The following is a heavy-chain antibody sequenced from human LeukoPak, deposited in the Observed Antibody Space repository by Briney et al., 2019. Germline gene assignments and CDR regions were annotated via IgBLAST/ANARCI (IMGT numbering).Heavy chain of an antibody. CDR2: IIPIFGTA. CDR1: GGTFSSYA. Sequence: GASVKVSCKASGGTFSSYAISWVRQAPGQGLEWMGGIIPIFGTANYAQKFQGRVTITTDESTSTAYMGLSSLRSEDTAVYYCASRGSVVPAASGAFDIWGQGTMVTVSS. V-gene: IGHV1-69*05. J-gene: IGHJ3*02. D-gene: IGHD2-2*01. CDR3: ASRGSVVPAASGAFDI.